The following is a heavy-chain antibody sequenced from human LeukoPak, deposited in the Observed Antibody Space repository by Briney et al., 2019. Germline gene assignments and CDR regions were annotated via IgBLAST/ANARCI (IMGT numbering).Heavy chain of an antibody. CDR3: ARGSSAPYCYYYYMDV. D-gene: IGHD6-6*01. Sequence: ASVKVSCKASGYTFTSYGISWVRQAPGQGLEWMGWISAYNGNTNYAQKLQGRVTMTTDTSTSTAYMELRSLRSDDTAVYYCARGSSAPYCYYYYMDVWGKGTTVTVSS. V-gene: IGHV1-18*01. J-gene: IGHJ6*03. CDR2: ISAYNGNT. CDR1: GYTFTSYG.